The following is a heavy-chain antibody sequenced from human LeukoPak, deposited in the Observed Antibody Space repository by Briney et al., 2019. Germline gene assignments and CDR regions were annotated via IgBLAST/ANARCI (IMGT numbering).Heavy chain of an antibody. CDR2: ISGSGGST. D-gene: IGHD3-22*01. CDR3: ARGFGTYDSSGYYYPYYFDY. CDR1: GFTFSSYG. V-gene: IGHV3-23*01. J-gene: IGHJ4*02. Sequence: GGSLRLSCAASGFTFSSYGMSWVRQAPGKGLEWVSAISGSGGSTYYADSVKGRFTISRDNSKNTLYLQMNSLRAEDTAVYYCARGFGTYDSSGYYYPYYFDYWGQGTLVTVSS.